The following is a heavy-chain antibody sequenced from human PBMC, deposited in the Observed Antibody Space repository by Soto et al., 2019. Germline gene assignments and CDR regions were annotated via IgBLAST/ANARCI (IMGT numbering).Heavy chain of an antibody. CDR3: ARGQVVAAQH. CDR2: IYYSGST. D-gene: IGHD2-15*01. J-gene: IGHJ4*02. CDR1: GGSISSGDYY. V-gene: IGHV4-30-4*01. Sequence: SETLSLTCTVSGGSISSGDYYWSWIRQPPGKGLEWIGYIYYSGSTYYNPSLKSRVTISVDTSKNQFSPKLSSVTAADTAVYYCARGQVVAAQHWGQGTLVTVSS.